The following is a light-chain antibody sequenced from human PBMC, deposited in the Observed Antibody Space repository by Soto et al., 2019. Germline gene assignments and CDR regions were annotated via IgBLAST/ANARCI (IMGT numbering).Light chain of an antibody. J-gene: IGLJ2*01. Sequence: QPVLTQSPSASASLGASVKLTCTLSSGHSRYVIAWHQQQPEKGPRYLMNLNSDGSHSKGDGIPDRFSGSSSGAERYLTISSLQSEDEADYYCQTWGTGIHVVFGGGTKLTVL. CDR3: QTWGTGIHVV. CDR1: SGHSRYV. CDR2: LNSDGSH. V-gene: IGLV4-69*01.